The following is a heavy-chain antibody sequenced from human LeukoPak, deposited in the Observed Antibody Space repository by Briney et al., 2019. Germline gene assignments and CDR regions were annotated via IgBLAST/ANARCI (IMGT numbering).Heavy chain of an antibody. CDR1: GYTFTCYY. J-gene: IGHJ4*02. D-gene: IGHD5-12*01. CDR2: INPSGGRT. CDR3: ARDWGPADIVATINYFDY. Sequence: ASVKVSCKAAGYTFTCYYMHWGRQAPGQGLEWMGVINPSGGRTSYAQKFQGRVTMTRDMSTSTDYMELSSLRSEDTAVYVCARDWGPADIVATINYFDYWGQGTLVTVSS. V-gene: IGHV1-46*01.